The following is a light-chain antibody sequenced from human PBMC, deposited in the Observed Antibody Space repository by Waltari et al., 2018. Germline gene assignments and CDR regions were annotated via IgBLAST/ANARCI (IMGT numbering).Light chain of an antibody. CDR3: QQYNNWPPKST. CDR2: GAS. CDR1: QSVSSN. J-gene: IGKJ2*01. V-gene: IGKV3-15*01. Sequence: EIVLTQSPATLSVSPGESATLSCRASQSVSSNLAWYHQKPGQAPRLLIYGASTRATGIPARFSGSGSGTEFTLTISSMQSEDFAVYYCQQYNNWPPKSTFGQGTKLEIK.